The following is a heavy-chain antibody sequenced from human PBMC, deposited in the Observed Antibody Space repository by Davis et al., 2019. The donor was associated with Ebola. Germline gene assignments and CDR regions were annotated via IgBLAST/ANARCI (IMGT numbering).Heavy chain of an antibody. Sequence: MPSETLSLTCTVSGGSISSGDYYWSWIRQPPGKGLEWIGYIYYSGSTYYNPSLKSRVTISVDTSKNQFSLKLSSVTAADTAVYYCARTRGDILTGYFDYWGQGTLVTVSS. CDR1: GGSISSGDYY. V-gene: IGHV4-30-4*01. D-gene: IGHD3-9*01. J-gene: IGHJ4*02. CDR2: IYYSGST. CDR3: ARTRGDILTGYFDY.